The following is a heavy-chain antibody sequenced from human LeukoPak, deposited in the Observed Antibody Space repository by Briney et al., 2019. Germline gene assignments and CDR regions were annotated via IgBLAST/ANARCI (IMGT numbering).Heavy chain of an antibody. Sequence: RPGGSLRLSCAASGFTFSSYSMNWVRQAPGKGLEWVSAISGSGGSTYYADSVKGRFTISRDNSKNTLYLQMNSLRAEDTAVYYCAKQPQAEFDYWGQGTLVTVSS. J-gene: IGHJ4*02. V-gene: IGHV3-23*01. CDR2: ISGSGGST. CDR1: GFTFSSYS. D-gene: IGHD6-13*01. CDR3: AKQPQAEFDY.